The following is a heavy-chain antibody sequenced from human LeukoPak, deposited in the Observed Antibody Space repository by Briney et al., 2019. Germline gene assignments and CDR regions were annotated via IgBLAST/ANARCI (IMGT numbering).Heavy chain of an antibody. CDR1: GFTFSSYS. CDR2: ISSSSSTI. Sequence: GGSLRLSCAASGFTFSSYSMNWVRQAPGKGQEWVSYISSSSSTIYYADSVKGRFTISRDNAKNSLYLQMNSLRAEDTAVYYCARGQLYYYDSSGGRTYTDYWGQGTLVTVSS. J-gene: IGHJ4*02. CDR3: ARGQLYYYDSSGGRTYTDY. V-gene: IGHV3-48*01. D-gene: IGHD3-22*01.